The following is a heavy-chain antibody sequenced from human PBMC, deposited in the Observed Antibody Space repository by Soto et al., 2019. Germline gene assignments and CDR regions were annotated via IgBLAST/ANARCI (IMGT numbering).Heavy chain of an antibody. Sequence: GGSLRLSCAASGFTFSSYGMHWVRQAPGKGLEWVAVIWYDGSNKYYADSVKGRFTISRDNSKNTLYLQMNSLRAEDTAVYYCARAEAGLQAYYDFWSGYYGGYYFDYWGQGTLVTVSS. J-gene: IGHJ4*02. CDR2: IWYDGSNK. CDR1: GFTFSSYG. CDR3: ARAEAGLQAYYDFWSGYYGGYYFDY. D-gene: IGHD3-3*01. V-gene: IGHV3-33*01.